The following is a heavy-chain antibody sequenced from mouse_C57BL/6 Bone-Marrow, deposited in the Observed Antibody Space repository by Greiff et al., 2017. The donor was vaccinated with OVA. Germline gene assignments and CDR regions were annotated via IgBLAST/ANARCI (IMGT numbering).Heavy chain of an antibody. CDR3: TRDLDCGWFAY. CDR1: GYTFTSYW. V-gene: IGHV1-5*01. D-gene: IGHD2-4*01. J-gene: IGHJ3*01. CDR2: IYPGDSDT. Sequence: VQLQQSGAVLARPGASVKLSCKTSGYTFTSYWMHWVKQRPGQGLEWIGAIYPGDSDTSYNQKFKGKAKLTAVTSTSTAYMELSSLTDEASAVYCCTRDLDCGWFAYWGQGTLVTVSA.